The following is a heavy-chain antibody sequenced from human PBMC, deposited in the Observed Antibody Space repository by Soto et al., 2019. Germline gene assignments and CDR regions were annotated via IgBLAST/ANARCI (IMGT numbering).Heavy chain of an antibody. V-gene: IGHV3-49*03. J-gene: IGHJ3*02. CDR1: GFTFGDYA. D-gene: IGHD1-26*01. CDR3: TRDTSGSFLHAFDI. CDR2: IRSKAYGGTT. Sequence: GGSLRLSCTASGFTFGDYAMSWFRQAPGKGLEWVGFIRSKAYGGTTEYAASVKGRFTISRDDSKSIAYLQMNSLKTEDTAVYYCTRDTSGSFLHAFDIWGQGTTVTV.